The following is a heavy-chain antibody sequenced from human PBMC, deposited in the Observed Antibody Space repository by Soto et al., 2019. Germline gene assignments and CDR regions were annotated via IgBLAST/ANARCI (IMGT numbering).Heavy chain of an antibody. CDR1: GASMTSSSYY. CDR2: INYNGST. V-gene: IGHV4-39*01. CDR3: AMTTLTYPGYFDF. Sequence: QLRLQESGPRLVKPSETLSLTCTVSGASMTSSSYYWGCVRQPPGLGLEWIGTINYNGSTYYSPSLKSRVTVSVDMSKNHVSLSRRPVTAADTAMYCGAMTTLTYPGYFDFWGKGALVTVSS. J-gene: IGHJ4*02. D-gene: IGHD4-17*01.